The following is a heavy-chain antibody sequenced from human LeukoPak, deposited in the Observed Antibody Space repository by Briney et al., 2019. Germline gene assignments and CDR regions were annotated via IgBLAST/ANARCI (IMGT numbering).Heavy chain of an antibody. D-gene: IGHD3-10*01. J-gene: IGHJ4*02. Sequence: SETLSLTCTVSGGSISSYYWSWIRLPPGKRLEWIGYIYYSGSTKYNPSLKSRVTISVDTSKNQFSLKLSSVTAADTAVYYCARTYSGSYYSHYYFDYWGQGTLVTVSS. CDR3: ARTYSGSYYSHYYFDY. V-gene: IGHV4-59*01. CDR1: GGSISSYY. CDR2: IYYSGST.